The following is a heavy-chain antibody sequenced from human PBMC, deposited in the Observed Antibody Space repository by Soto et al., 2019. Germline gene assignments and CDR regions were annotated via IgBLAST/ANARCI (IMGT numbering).Heavy chain of an antibody. D-gene: IGHD2-15*01. J-gene: IGHJ4*02. V-gene: IGHV2-5*02. CDR2: IYWDDDK. Sequence: QITLKASGPTLVKPTQTLTLTCTFSGFSLSTSGVGVGWIRQPPGKALEWLALIYWDDDKRYSPSLKSRLTITKDTSKNQVVLTMTNMDPVDTATYYCAGGYCSGGSCAADFDYWGQGTLVTVSS. CDR3: AGGYCSGGSCAADFDY. CDR1: GFSLSTSGVG.